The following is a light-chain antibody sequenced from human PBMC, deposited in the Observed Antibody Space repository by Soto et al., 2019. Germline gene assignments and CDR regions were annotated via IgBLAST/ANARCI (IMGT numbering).Light chain of an antibody. V-gene: IGKV3-11*01. CDR3: QQRSNWPRPVT. Sequence: EIVMTQSPGTLSVFPGDRASLSCRASQNLSRYFLAWYQHKPGQAPRLLIYGASTRATGIPVRFSGSGSGTDFTLTISSLEPEDFAVYYCQQRSNWPRPVTFGQGTRLEIK. J-gene: IGKJ5*01. CDR1: QNLSRY. CDR2: GAS.